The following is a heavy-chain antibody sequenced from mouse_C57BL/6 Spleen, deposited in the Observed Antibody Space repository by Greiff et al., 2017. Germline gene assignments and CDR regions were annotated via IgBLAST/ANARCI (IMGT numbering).Heavy chain of an antibody. V-gene: IGHV1-26*01. CDR3: ASYGPAWFAY. CDR2: INPNNGGT. Sequence: EVQLQQSGPELVKPGASVKISCKASGYTFTDYYMNWVKQSHGKSLEWIGDINPNNGGTSYNQKFKGKATLTVDKSSSTAYMELRSLTSEDSAVYYCASYGPAWFAYWGQGTLVTVSA. CDR1: GYTFTDYY. J-gene: IGHJ3*01. D-gene: IGHD1-1*02.